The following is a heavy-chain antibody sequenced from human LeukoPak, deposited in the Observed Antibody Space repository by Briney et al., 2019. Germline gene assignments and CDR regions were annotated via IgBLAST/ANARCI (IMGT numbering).Heavy chain of an antibody. Sequence: GALVKVSCKASGYTFTSYYMHWVRQAPGQGLEWMGIINPSGGSTSYAQKFQGRVTMTRDMSTSTVYMELSSLRSEDTAVYYCAREMATIRRARNWFDPWGQGTLVTVSS. CDR3: AREMATIRRARNWFDP. V-gene: IGHV1-46*01. CDR1: GYTFTSYY. CDR2: INPSGGST. J-gene: IGHJ5*02. D-gene: IGHD5-24*01.